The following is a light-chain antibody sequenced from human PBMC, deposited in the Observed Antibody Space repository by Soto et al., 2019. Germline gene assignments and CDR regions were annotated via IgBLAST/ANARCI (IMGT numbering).Light chain of an antibody. CDR1: SSNIGNNY. J-gene: IGLJ1*01. V-gene: IGLV1-51*01. CDR2: DNN. CDR3: GTWDSSLSAGV. Sequence: QSALTQPPSVSAAPGQKVTISCSGSSSNIGNNYVSWYQQLPGTAPKLLIYDNNKRPSGIPDRFSGSKSDTSATLGITGLQTGDEADYYCGTWDSSLSAGVFGTGTKVTVL.